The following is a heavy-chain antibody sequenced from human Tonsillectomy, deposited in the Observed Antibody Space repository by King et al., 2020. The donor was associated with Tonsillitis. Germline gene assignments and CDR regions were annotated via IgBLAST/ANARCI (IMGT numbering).Heavy chain of an antibody. J-gene: IGHJ2*01. Sequence: VQLVETGGGLIQPGGSLRLSCAASGFTVSSNYMSWVRQAPGKGLDGVSVIYSGGSTYYADSGKGRFTISRYNSKNTLYLQMNSLRAEDTAVYYCARGHYDFWSGYPTYWYFDLWGRGTLVTVSS. D-gene: IGHD3-3*01. CDR3: ARGHYDFWSGYPTYWYFDL. V-gene: IGHV3-53*02. CDR1: GFTVSSNY. CDR2: IYSGGST.